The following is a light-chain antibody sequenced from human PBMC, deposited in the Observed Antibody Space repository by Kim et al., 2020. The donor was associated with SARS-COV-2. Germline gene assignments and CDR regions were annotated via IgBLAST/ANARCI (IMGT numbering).Light chain of an antibody. V-gene: IGLV3-1*01. J-gene: IGLJ3*02. Sequence: VSVSPGQTASLTCSGDKLGDKYICWYQQKPGQSSVLVIYQNYKRPSGIPERFSGSNSGNTATLTISGTQAMDEADYYCQAWDSSRVFGGGTQLTVL. CDR1: KLGDKY. CDR2: QNY. CDR3: QAWDSSRV.